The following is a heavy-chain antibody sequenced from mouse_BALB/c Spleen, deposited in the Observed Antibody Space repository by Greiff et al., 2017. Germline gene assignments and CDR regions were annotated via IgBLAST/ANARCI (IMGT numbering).Heavy chain of an antibody. V-gene: IGHV1-54*01. CDR1: GYAFTNYL. Sequence: QVQLQQSGAELVRPGTSVKVSCKASGYAFTNYLIEWVKQRPGQGLEWIGVINPGSGGTNYNEKFKGKATLTADKSSSTAYMQLSSLTSDDSAVYFCARSGDDGYYVDYWGQGTTLTVSS. J-gene: IGHJ2*01. D-gene: IGHD2-3*01. CDR3: ARSGDDGYYVDY. CDR2: INPGSGGT.